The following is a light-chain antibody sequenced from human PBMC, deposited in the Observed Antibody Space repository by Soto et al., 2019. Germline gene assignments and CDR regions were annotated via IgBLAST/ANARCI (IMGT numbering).Light chain of an antibody. CDR1: SRDVGGYNY. Sequence: QSALTQPASVSGSPGQSITISCTGTSRDVGGYNYVSWYQQHPGKAPKLMIYEVSNRPSGVSNRFSGSKSGNTASLTISGLQAEDEADYYCSSYTSRSTPLVFGGGTKVTVL. J-gene: IGLJ3*02. CDR3: SSYTSRSTPLV. CDR2: EVS. V-gene: IGLV2-14*01.